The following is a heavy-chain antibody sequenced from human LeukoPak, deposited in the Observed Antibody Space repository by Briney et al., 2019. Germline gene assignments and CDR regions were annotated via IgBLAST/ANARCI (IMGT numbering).Heavy chain of an antibody. CDR3: ARAPSRNKWAAAGKGWFDP. D-gene: IGHD6-13*01. V-gene: IGHV4-39*01. CDR1: GGSISSSSYY. Sequence: SETLSLTCTVSGGSISSSSYYWGWIRQPPGKGLEWIGSIYYSGSTYYNPSLKSRVTISVDTSKNQFSLKLSSVTAADTAVYYCARAPSRNKWAAAGKGWFDPWGQGTLVTVSS. CDR2: IYYSGST. J-gene: IGHJ5*02.